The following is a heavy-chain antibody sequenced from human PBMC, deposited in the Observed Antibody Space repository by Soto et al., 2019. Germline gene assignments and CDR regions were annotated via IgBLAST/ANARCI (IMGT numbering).Heavy chain of an antibody. Sequence: GVLRLSCAASGFTFSDYYMSWIRQAPGKGLEWVSYISSSSSYTNYADSVKGRFTISRDNSKNTLYLQMNSLTAEDTAVYFCARVKMATLYYFDYWGQGTLVTVSS. J-gene: IGHJ4*02. CDR3: ARVKMATLYYFDY. CDR1: GFTFSDYY. D-gene: IGHD5-12*01. CDR2: ISSSSSYT. V-gene: IGHV3-11*06.